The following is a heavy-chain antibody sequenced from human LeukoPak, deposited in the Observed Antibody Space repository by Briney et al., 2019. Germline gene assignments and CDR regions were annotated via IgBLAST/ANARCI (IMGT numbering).Heavy chain of an antibody. D-gene: IGHD3-3*01. CDR1: GYTFTDYF. V-gene: IGHV1-2*02. J-gene: IGHJ4*02. CDR3: ARALTIFGPIDY. Sequence: ASVKVSCKASGYTFTDYFIHWVRQAPGQGLEWMGCVNPHNGGTNSAQKFQGRVTMTRDTSITTAYMELSSLRSDDTAMYYCARALTIFGPIDYWGQGTLVTVSS. CDR2: VNPHNGGT.